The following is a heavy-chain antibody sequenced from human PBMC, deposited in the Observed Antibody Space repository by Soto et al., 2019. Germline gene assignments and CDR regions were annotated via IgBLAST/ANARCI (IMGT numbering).Heavy chain of an antibody. V-gene: IGHV3-11*01. J-gene: IGHJ6*03. CDR3: ARADGDYGFYYYDMDV. D-gene: IGHD4-17*01. Sequence: QVQLVESGGGLVKPGGSLRLSCAASGFTFSDYYMSWIRQAPGKGLEWVSDISSSGSTIYYADAVKGRFTISRDNAKNSLYLQRNSLRAEDTAVYYCARADGDYGFYYYDMDVWGKGTTVTVSS. CDR2: ISSSGSTI. CDR1: GFTFSDYY.